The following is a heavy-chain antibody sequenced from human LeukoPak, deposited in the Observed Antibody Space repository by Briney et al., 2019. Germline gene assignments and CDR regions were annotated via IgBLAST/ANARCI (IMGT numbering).Heavy chain of an antibody. CDR1: GFAVSSNY. J-gene: IGHJ6*03. V-gene: IGHV3-53*01. CDR3: ARDRSGAYGDHHNYYYMDV. Sequence: GGSLRLSCAASGFAVSSNYMSWVRQAPGKGLEWVSVIYSGGSTYYADSVKGRFTISRDNSKNTLYLQMNSLRAEDTAVYYCARDRSGAYGDHHNYYYMDVWGKGTTVTVSS. CDR2: IYSGGST. D-gene: IGHD4-17*01.